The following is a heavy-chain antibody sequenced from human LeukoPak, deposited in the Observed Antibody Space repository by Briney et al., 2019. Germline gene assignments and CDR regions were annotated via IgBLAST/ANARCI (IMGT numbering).Heavy chain of an antibody. V-gene: IGHV3-30*04. J-gene: IGHJ6*02. CDR3: ARDPTYNYGYYYYYYGMDV. D-gene: IGHD5-18*01. CDR1: GFTFSSYA. Sequence: GGSLRLSCAASGFTFSSYAMHWVRQAPGKGLEWVSVISYDGSNKYYADSVKGRFTISRDNSKNTLYLQTNSLRAEDTAVYYCARDPTYNYGYYYYYYGMDVWGQGTTVTVSS. CDR2: ISYDGSNK.